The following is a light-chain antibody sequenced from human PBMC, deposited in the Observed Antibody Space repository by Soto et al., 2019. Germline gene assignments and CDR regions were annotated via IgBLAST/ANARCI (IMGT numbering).Light chain of an antibody. CDR2: EVS. CDR1: NSDVGGYNF. J-gene: IGLJ3*02. CDR3: SSYTNSNTFV. V-gene: IGLV2-14*01. Sequence: QSALTQPASVSGSPGQSITISCTGTNSDVGGYNFVSWYQQHPGKAPKLMISEVSNRPSGVSNRFSGSKSGNTASLSISGLQPDDEADYYCSSYTNSNTFVFGGGTKLTVL.